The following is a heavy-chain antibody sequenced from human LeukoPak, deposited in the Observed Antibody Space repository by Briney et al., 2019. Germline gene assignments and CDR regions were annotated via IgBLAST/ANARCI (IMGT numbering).Heavy chain of an antibody. J-gene: IGHJ5*02. CDR3: AGGRDDGYCSSTSCYTGWFDP. D-gene: IGHD2-2*02. Sequence: GGSLRLSCAASGFTFNDYAMQWVRQAPGKGRVWVSRINSDGSSTSYAASVKGRFTISRDNAKNTLYLQMNSLRAEDTAVYYCAGGRDDGYCSSTSCYTGWFDPWGQGTLVTVSS. CDR1: GFTFNDYA. CDR2: INSDGSST. V-gene: IGHV3-74*01.